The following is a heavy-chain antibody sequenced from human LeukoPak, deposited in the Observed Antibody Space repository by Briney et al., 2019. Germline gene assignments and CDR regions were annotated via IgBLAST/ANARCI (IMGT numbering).Heavy chain of an antibody. V-gene: IGHV1-8*01. CDR1: GYTFTSYD. D-gene: IGHD3-3*01. CDR3: GRVSTYFGVVTDFDY. CDR2: MNPNSGNT. J-gene: IGHJ4*02. Sequence: ASVKVSCKASGYTFTSYDINWVRQATGQGLEWMGWMNPNSGNTGYAQKFQGRVTMTRNTSISTAYMELSSLRSEDTAVYYCGRVSTYFGVVTDFDYWGQGTLVTVSS.